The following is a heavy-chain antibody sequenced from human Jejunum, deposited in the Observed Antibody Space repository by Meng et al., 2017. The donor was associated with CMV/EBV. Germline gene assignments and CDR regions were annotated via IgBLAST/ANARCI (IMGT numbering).Heavy chain of an antibody. Sequence: SGDSISTSYWSWIRQPPGKGLEYIGYIYHSGRTDYNPSLKSRVTISMDSSKNQVSLKLSSLTAADTAVYYCARTSYTNYNYYAMDVWGQGTTVTVSS. D-gene: IGHD1-1*01. J-gene: IGHJ6*02. CDR2: IYHSGRT. CDR1: GDSISTSY. V-gene: IGHV4-59*01. CDR3: ARTSYTNYNYYAMDV.